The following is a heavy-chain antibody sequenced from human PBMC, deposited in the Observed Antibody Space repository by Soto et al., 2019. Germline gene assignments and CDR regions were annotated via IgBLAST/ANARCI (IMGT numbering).Heavy chain of an antibody. Sequence: GGSLRLSCAASGFTSFGMHWVRQAPGKGLEWVAVISDTGADKYYAESVKGRFTIARDNSMSTGYLQMNSLRVDDTAVYYCAKAEGGSSWSHRYYGMNVWGQGTTVHVSS. CDR3: AKAEGGSSWSHRYYGMNV. V-gene: IGHV3-30*18. D-gene: IGHD6-13*01. CDR2: ISDTGADK. CDR1: GFTSFG. J-gene: IGHJ6*02.